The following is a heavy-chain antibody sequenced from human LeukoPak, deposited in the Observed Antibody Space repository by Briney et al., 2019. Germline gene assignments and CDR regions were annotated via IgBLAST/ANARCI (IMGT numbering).Heavy chain of an antibody. V-gene: IGHV3-48*03. CDR2: ISSSGSTI. Sequence: GGSLRLSCAASGFTFSSYEMNWVRQAPGKGLEWVSYISSSGSTIYYADSVKGRFTISRDNAKNSLYLQMNSLRAEDTAVYYCAGRNGVVRSDPWGQGNLVTVSS. J-gene: IGHJ5*02. CDR1: GFTFSSYE. D-gene: IGHD2-21*01. CDR3: AGRNGVVRSDP.